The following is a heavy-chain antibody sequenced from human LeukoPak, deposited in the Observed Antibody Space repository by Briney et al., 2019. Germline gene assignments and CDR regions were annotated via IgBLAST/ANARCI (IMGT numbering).Heavy chain of an antibody. V-gene: IGHV3-7*01. D-gene: IGHD6-19*01. CDR2: IKQDGSEK. CDR1: GFTFSSYW. J-gene: IGHJ4*02. Sequence: PGGSLRLSCTASGFTFSSYWMSWVRQAPGKGLEWVANIKQDGSEKYYVDSVKGRFTISRDNAKNSLYLQMNSLRAEDTAVYYCARISGEQWLQLDYWGQGTLVTVSS. CDR3: ARISGEQWLQLDY.